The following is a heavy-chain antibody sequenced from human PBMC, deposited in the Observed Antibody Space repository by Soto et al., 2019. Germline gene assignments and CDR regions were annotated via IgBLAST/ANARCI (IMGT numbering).Heavy chain of an antibody. CDR3: ATATGKQQLDPMRDYYYGMDV. V-gene: IGHV1-24*01. J-gene: IGHJ6*02. CDR2: FDPEDGET. D-gene: IGHD6-13*01. CDR1: GYTLTELS. Sequence: GASVKVSCKVSGYTLTELSMHWVRQAPGKGLEWMGGFDPEDGETIYAQKFQGRVTMTEDTSTDTAYMELSSLRSEDTAVYYCATATGKQQLDPMRDYYYGMDVWGQGTTVTVSS.